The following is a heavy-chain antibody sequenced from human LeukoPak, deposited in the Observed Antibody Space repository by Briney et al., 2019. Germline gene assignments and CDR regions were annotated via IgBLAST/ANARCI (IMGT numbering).Heavy chain of an antibody. CDR1: GYTFTSYD. CDR2: MNPNSGNT. J-gene: IGHJ3*02. V-gene: IGHV1-8*01. D-gene: IGHD3-3*01. Sequence: ASVKVSCKASGYTFTSYDINWVRQATGQGLEWMGWMNPNSGNTGYAQKFQGRVTMTRNTSISTAYMELSSLRSEDTAVYHCARRLDDFWSGTETPDAFDIWGQGTMVTVSS. CDR3: ARRLDDFWSGTETPDAFDI.